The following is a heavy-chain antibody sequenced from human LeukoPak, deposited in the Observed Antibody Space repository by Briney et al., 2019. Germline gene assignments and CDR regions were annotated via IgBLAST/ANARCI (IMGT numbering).Heavy chain of an antibody. J-gene: IGHJ3*02. CDR3: ARNQDAFDI. V-gene: IGHV3-13*01. CDR1: GLPFSSSD. Sequence: GGSLRLSCAASGLPFSSSDMPWVRQATGKGLEWVSAIGTAGDTYYPGSVKGRFTISRENAKNSLYLQMNSLRAGDTDVYYCARNQDAFDIWGQGTMVTVSS. CDR2: IGTAGDT.